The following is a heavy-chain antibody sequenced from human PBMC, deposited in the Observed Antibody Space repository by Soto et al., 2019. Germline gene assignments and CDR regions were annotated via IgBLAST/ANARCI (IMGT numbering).Heavy chain of an antibody. CDR2: ISSSSSYI. V-gene: IGHV3-21*01. CDR3: ARSRRYYYGMDV. CDR1: GFTFSSYS. Sequence: GGSLRLSCAASGFTFSSYSMNWVRQAPGKGLEWVSSISSSSSYIYYADSVKGRFTISRDNAKNSLYLQMNSLRAEDTAVYCCARSRRYYYGMDVWGQGTTVTVSS. D-gene: IGHD1-1*01. J-gene: IGHJ6*02.